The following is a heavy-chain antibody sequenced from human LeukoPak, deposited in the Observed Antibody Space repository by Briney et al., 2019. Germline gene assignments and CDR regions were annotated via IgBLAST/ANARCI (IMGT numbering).Heavy chain of an antibody. V-gene: IGHV4-39*01. J-gene: IGHJ4*02. D-gene: IGHD1-26*01. CDR2: IYYSGST. Sequence: SETLSLTCTVSGDSISSSTYYWGWIRQPPGKGLEWIGNIYYSGSTYYNPSLKSRVTISVDTSKNQFSLKLSSVTAADTAVYYCARLEVGARLEKNSYYFDYWGQGTLVTVSS. CDR3: ARLEVGARLEKNSYYFDY. CDR1: GDSISSSTYY.